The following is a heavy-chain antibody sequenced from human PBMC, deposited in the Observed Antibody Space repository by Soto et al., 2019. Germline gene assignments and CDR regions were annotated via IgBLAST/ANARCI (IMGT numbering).Heavy chain of an antibody. CDR2: IYYSGST. J-gene: IGHJ3*02. Sequence: SETLSLTCTVSGGSISSSSYYWGWIRQPPGKGLEWIGSIYYSGSTYYNPSLKSRVTISVDTSKNQFSLKLSSVTAADTAVYYCARQNYDFWSGYSDAFDIWGQGTMVTVSS. D-gene: IGHD3-3*01. CDR3: ARQNYDFWSGYSDAFDI. CDR1: GGSISSSSYY. V-gene: IGHV4-39*01.